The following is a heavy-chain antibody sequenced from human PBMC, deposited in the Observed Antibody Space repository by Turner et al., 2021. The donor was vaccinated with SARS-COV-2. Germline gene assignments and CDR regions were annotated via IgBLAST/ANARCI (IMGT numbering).Heavy chain of an antibody. CDR3: AKDLGREYCSGGACYY. V-gene: IGHV3-23*01. Sequence: EVQLLESGGGLVQPGGSLRVTCAASGFTVSTYAMSWVRQAPGKGLEWVSAISGSGGSTYYADSVKGRFTISRDNSKNTLYLQMNSLRVDDTAVYYCAKDLGREYCSGGACYYWGQGTLVTVSS. CDR1: GFTVSTYA. D-gene: IGHD2-15*01. CDR2: ISGSGGST. J-gene: IGHJ4*02.